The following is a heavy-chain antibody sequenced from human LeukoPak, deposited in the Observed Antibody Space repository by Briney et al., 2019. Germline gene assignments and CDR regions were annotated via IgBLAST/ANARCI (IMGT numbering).Heavy chain of an antibody. D-gene: IGHD3-10*01. V-gene: IGHV1-2*02. J-gene: IGHJ5*02. Sequence: ASVKVSCKASGYTFTGYYMHWVRQAPGQGLEWMGWINPNSGGTNYAQKFQGRVTMTRDTSISTANMELSRLRSDDTAVYYCARDRELRYYGSGSYGGYNWFDPWGQGTLVTVSS. CDR3: ARDRELRYYGSGSYGGYNWFDP. CDR1: GYTFTGYY. CDR2: INPNSGGT.